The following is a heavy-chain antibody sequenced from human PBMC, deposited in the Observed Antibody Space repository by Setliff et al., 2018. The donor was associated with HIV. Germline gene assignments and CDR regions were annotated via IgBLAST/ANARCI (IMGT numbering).Heavy chain of an antibody. CDR3: TIPASSLAPN. CDR2: IRSSGDT. CDR1: GASISSHNYY. V-gene: IGHV4-39*01. J-gene: IGHJ4*02. Sequence: SETLSLTCTVSGASISSHNYYWGWLRQSPGKGLEWIASIRSSGDTYYNPSLQSRVIISVDTSNNQISLKLTSVTAADTAVYYCTIPASSLAPNWGRGTQVTAPQ.